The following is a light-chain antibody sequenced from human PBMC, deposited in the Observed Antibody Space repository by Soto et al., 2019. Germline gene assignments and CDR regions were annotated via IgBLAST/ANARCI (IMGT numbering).Light chain of an antibody. Sequence: DVVVTHTPLSLSVTPGQPASMSCKSSQSLLYSDGKTYLYWYLQRPGQPPQLLIYDVSSRFSGVPDRFSGSGSGTDFTLKISRVEAEDVGVYYCMQRTHVPITFGQGTRLEIK. CDR1: QSLLYSDGKTY. V-gene: IGKV2-29*03. CDR3: MQRTHVPIT. J-gene: IGKJ5*01. CDR2: DVS.